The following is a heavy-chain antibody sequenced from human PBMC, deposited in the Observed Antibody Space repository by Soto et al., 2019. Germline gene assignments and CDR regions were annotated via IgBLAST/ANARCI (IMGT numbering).Heavy chain of an antibody. D-gene: IGHD3-10*01. CDR3: ASSGPHYYYYGMDV. CDR1: GYSFTSYW. J-gene: IGHJ6*02. Sequence: PGESLKISCKCSGYSFTSYWISWVRQMPGKGLEWMGRIDPSDSYTNYSPSFQGHVTISADKSISTAYLQWSSLKASDTAMYYCASSGPHYYYYGMDVWGQGTTVTVSS. CDR2: IDPSDSYT. V-gene: IGHV5-10-1*01.